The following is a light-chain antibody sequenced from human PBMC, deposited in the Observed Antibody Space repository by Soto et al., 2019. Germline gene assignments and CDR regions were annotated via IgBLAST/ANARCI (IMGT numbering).Light chain of an antibody. CDR1: QTIDSW. J-gene: IGKJ4*01. CDR2: KAS. CDR3: QQYDNLLAPT. Sequence: IQMTQSPSTLSASVGDRVTITCRASQTIDSWLAWYQQRPGKPPNLLIYKASTLASGVPSRFSGSGSGTDFTFTISGLQPEDFATYFCQQYDNLLAPTFGGGTKVDIK. V-gene: IGKV1-5*03.